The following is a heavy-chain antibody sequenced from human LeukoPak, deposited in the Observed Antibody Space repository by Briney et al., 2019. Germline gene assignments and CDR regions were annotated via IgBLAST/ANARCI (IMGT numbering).Heavy chain of an antibody. D-gene: IGHD3-10*01. V-gene: IGHV4-34*01. CDR1: GGSFSGYY. J-gene: IGHJ5*02. CDR3: ARGTRLVGFGELLNNWFDP. CDR2: INHSGST. Sequence: SETLSLTCAVYGGSFSGYYWSWIRQPPGKGLEWIGEINHSGSTNYNPSLKSRVTISVDTSKNQFSLKLSSVTAADTAVYYCARGTRLVGFGELLNNWFDPCGQGTLVTVSS.